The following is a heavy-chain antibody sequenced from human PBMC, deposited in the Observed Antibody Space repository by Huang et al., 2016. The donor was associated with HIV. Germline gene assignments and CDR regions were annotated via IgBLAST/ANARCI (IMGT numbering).Heavy chain of an antibody. CDR2: INHSEST. J-gene: IGHJ6*03. Sequence: QVQLQQWGAGLLRPSETLSLTCAVYGGSFSGYYGTLIRQPPGKGLEWIGEINHSESTNYNPSLKSRVTISVDTSRNQFSLTLTSVTAADTAVYYCARGQGGYYYYYMDVWGKGTTVTVSS. V-gene: IGHV4-34*01. CDR3: ARGQGGYYYYYMDV. CDR1: GGSFSGYY.